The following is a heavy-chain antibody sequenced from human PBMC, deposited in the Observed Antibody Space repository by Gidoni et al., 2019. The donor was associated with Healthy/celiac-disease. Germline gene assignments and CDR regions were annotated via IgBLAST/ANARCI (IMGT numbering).Heavy chain of an antibody. CDR2: ISGSGGST. V-gene: IGHV3-23*01. CDR1: GFTFSSYA. J-gene: IGHJ4*02. Sequence: EVQLLESGGGLVQPGGSLRLSCSASGFTFSSYAMSWVRQAPGKGLEWVSAISGSGGSTYYADSVKGRFTISRDNSKNTLYLQMNSLRAEDTAVYYCAKDPRGLGGLFDYWGQGTLVTVSS. D-gene: IGHD6-25*01. CDR3: AKDPRGLGGLFDY.